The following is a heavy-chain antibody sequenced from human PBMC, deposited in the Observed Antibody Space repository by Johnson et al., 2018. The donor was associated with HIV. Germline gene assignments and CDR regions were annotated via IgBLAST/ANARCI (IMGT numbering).Heavy chain of an antibody. CDR1: GFTFSSYG. J-gene: IGHJ3*02. V-gene: IGHV3-15*01. D-gene: IGHD3-10*01. Sequence: VQLVESGGGVVQPGRSLRLSCAASGFTFSSYGMHWVRQAPGKGLEWVGRIKSKTDGGTTDYAAPVKGRFTISRDDSKNTLYLQMNSLKTEDTAVYYCTTDLIRRYYGSGLRDAFDIWGQGTMVTVSS. CDR2: IKSKTDGGTT. CDR3: TTDLIRRYYGSGLRDAFDI.